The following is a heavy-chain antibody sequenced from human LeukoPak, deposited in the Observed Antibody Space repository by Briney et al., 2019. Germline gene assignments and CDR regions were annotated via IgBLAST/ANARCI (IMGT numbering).Heavy chain of an antibody. CDR3: AKDWGRRFASGSSYLDN. D-gene: IGHD3-10*01. J-gene: IGHJ4*02. CDR2: ISHDGRNK. CDR1: GSTFSTDA. Sequence: GGSLRLSCAASGSTFSTDAMHWVRQAPGKGLEWVATISHDGRNKNYADSVKGRFTISRDNSQNTLYLQMSSLRTEDTAVYNCAKDWGRRFASGSSYLDNWGQGTLVTVSS. V-gene: IGHV3-30*18.